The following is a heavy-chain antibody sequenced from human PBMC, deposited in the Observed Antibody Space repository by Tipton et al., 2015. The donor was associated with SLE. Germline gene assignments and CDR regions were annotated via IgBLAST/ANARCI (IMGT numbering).Heavy chain of an antibody. Sequence: TLSLTCTVSGGSITNDAYYWSWIRQSPGKGLEWIGDIYYDGNSHYNPSLKSRLSISVDTSKNQFSLKLSSVTAADTAVYYCARDGGGDYGFDPWGQGTLVTVSS. CDR2: IYYDGNS. CDR3: ARDGGGDYGFDP. CDR1: GGSITNDAYY. J-gene: IGHJ5*02. V-gene: IGHV4-31*03. D-gene: IGHD4-17*01.